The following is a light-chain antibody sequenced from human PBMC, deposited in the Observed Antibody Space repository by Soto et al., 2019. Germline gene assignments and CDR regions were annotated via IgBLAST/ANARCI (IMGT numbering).Light chain of an antibody. V-gene: IGLV1-44*01. CDR3: AAWDDSLNGVV. CDR2: SND. CDR1: SSNIGSNT. J-gene: IGLJ2*01. Sequence: QSVLTQPPSASGTPGQGLTISCAGSSSNIGSNTVNWYQQLPGSAPKLLIYSNDQRPSGVPDRFSGSKSDTSASLAISGLQSEDEADYFCAAWDDSLNGVVFGGGTKVTVL.